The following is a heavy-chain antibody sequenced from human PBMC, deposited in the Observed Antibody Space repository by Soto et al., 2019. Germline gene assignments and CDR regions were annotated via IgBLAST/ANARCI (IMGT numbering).Heavy chain of an antibody. CDR3: ASLERHSEVAFDI. Sequence: GASVKVSCKSSGYTFTSYYMHCVRQAPGQGLEWMGIINPSGGSTSYAQKFQGRVTMTRDTSTSTVYMELSSLRSEDTAVYYCASLERHSEVAFDIWGQGTMVTVSS. V-gene: IGHV1-46*01. CDR2: INPSGGST. D-gene: IGHD1-1*01. CDR1: GYTFTSYY. J-gene: IGHJ3*02.